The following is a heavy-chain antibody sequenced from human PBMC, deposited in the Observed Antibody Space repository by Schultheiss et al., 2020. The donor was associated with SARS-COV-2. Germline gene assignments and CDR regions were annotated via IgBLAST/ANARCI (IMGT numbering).Heavy chain of an antibody. V-gene: IGHV4-4*07. Sequence: SQTLSLTCTVSGGSARDFQWIWIRQPAGKGLEWIGRINRSGNTNYNPSLNSRITVSTDASANQFSLKLTSVTAADTALYFCARDNGFYAVDVWGQGTTVTVSS. J-gene: IGHJ6*02. CDR2: INRSGNT. CDR3: ARDNGFYAVDV. D-gene: IGHD2-8*01. CDR1: GGSARDFQ.